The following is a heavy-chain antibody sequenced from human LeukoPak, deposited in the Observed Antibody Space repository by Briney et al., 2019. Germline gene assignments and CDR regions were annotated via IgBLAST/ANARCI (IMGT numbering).Heavy chain of an antibody. J-gene: IGHJ6*03. V-gene: IGHV3-13*01. D-gene: IGHD1-1*01. CDR3: ARGPPRGKYYYMDV. Sequence: GGSLRLSCAASGFTFSSFDMHWVRHPTAQGLEWVSTIGTASDTYYPGSVEGRFTLSRDNAKNSLYLQMNSLTAGDTAVYYCARGPPRGKYYYMDVWGKGTTVTVSS. CDR1: GFTFSSFD. CDR2: IGTASDT.